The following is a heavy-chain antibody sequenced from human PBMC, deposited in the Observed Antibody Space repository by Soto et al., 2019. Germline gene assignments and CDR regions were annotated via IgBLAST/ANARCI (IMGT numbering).Heavy chain of an antibody. D-gene: IGHD3-3*01. J-gene: IGHJ5*02. Sequence: SETLSLTCAVYGGSFSGYYWSWIRQPPGKGLEWIGEINHSGSTNYNPSLKSRVTISVDTSKNQFSLKLSSVTAADTAVYYCARPYYDFWSGYYTGWFDPWGQGTLVTVSS. V-gene: IGHV4-34*01. CDR1: GGSFSGYY. CDR2: INHSGST. CDR3: ARPYYDFWSGYYTGWFDP.